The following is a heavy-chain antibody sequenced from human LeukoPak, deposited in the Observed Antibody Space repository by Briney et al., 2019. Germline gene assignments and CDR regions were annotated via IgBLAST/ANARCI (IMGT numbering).Heavy chain of an antibody. V-gene: IGHV4-61*02. J-gene: IGHJ4*02. Sequence: SETLSLTCTVSGGSISSGSYHWSWIRQPAGKGLEWIGRIYTSGSTNYNPSLKSRVTISVDTSKNQFSLKLSSVTAADTAVYYCARQELIFGVANFDYWGQGTLVTVSS. D-gene: IGHD3-3*01. CDR3: ARQELIFGVANFDY. CDR2: IYTSGST. CDR1: GGSISSGSYH.